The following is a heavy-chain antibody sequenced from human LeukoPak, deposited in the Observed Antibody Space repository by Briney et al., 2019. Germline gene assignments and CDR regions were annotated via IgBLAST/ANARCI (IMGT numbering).Heavy chain of an antibody. CDR1: GFTFSSYG. CDR3: AKDLITMVRGPFDY. D-gene: IGHD3-10*01. CDR2: ISYDGSNK. J-gene: IGHJ4*02. V-gene: IGHV3-30*18. Sequence: PGRSLRLSCAASGFTFSSYGMHWVRQAPGKGLEWVAVISYDGSNKYYADSVKGRFTISRDNSKNTLYLQMNSLRAEDTAVYYCAKDLITMVRGPFDYWGQGTLVTVSS.